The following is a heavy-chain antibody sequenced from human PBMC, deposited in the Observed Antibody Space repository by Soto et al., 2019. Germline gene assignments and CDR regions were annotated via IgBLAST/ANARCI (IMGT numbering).Heavy chain of an antibody. CDR1: GFTFSNAW. CDR2: SKSKTDGGTT. V-gene: IGHV3-15*01. Sequence: GGSLRLSCAASGFTFSNAWMSWVRQAPGRGLGWVGRSKSKTDGGTTDYAAPVKGRFNITRDASKNTLYLQMNSLKAEATVVYYCTTAYSGSDYAFDIWGQGTMVTVAS. J-gene: IGHJ3*02. CDR3: TTAYSGSDYAFDI. D-gene: IGHD1-26*01.